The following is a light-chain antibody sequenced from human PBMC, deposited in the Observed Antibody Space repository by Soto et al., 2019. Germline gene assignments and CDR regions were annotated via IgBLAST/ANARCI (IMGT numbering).Light chain of an antibody. CDR1: QSISSN. V-gene: IGKV3-15*01. CDR3: QQYNNWPPWT. Sequence: EVGMTQSPATLSVAPGERATLSCRSSQSISSNSAWYKQKPCQPPRLHLYGASPRATGIPARFGGSGSGTEYTLTISRLPSEDFAVYYYQQYNNWPPWTFGHGTRVEIK. J-gene: IGKJ1*01. CDR2: GAS.